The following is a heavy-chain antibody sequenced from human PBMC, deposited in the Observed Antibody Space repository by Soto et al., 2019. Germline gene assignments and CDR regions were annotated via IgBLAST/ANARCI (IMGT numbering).Heavy chain of an antibody. J-gene: IGHJ6*02. CDR1: GLSLRTTGVG. CDR2: LYWDDDK. CDR3: VQSRGGGDCLRIYSSQSYYGLVV. V-gene: IGHV2-5*02. D-gene: IGHD2-21*02. Sequence: QITLKESGPTLVKPTQTLTLTCTFSGLSLRTTGVGVGWVRQPPGKALEWLALLYWDDDKRYSPSLKSRLTITKDTSEKQVVLTMANMDTVDTATYYCVQSRGGGDCLRIYSSQSYYGLVVWGQGTTVTVSS.